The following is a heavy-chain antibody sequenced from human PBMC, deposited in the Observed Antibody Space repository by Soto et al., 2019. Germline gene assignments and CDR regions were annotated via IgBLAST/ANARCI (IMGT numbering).Heavy chain of an antibody. CDR2: ISYDGSNK. CDR1: GFTFSSYA. D-gene: IGHD4-17*01. CDR3: ARDRLTTVLHFDY. J-gene: IGHJ4*02. Sequence: QPGGSLRLSCAASGFTFSSYAMHWVRQAPGKGLEWVAVISYDGSNKYYADSVKGRFTISRDNSKNTLYLQMNSLRAEDTAVYYCARDRLTTVLHFDYWGQGTLVTVSS. V-gene: IGHV3-30-3*01.